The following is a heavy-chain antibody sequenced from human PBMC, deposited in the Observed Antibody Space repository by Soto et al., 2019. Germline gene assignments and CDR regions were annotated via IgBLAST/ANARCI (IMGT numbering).Heavy chain of an antibody. CDR1: GFTFSSYA. V-gene: IGHV3-64D*06. D-gene: IGHD6-13*01. J-gene: IGHJ4*02. CDR2: ISSNGGST. Sequence: GGSLRLSCSASGFTFSSYAMHWVRQAPGKGLEYVSAISSNGGSTYYADSVKGRFTISRDNSKNTLYLQMSSLRAEDTDVYYCVKFGIEAAGTFDNWGQGTMVTVSS. CDR3: VKFGIEAAGTFDN.